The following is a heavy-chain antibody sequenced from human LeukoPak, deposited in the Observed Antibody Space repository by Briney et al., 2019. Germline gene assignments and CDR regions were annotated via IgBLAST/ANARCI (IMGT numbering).Heavy chain of an antibody. CDR1: GFTFSSYG. D-gene: IGHD2-2*03. CDR2: ISYDGSNK. V-gene: IGHV3-30*18. J-gene: IGHJ6*02. CDR3: AKDILDIVVVPAAMSVTYYYYGVDV. Sequence: PGRSLRLSCAASGFTFSSYGMHWVRQAPGKGLEWVAVISYDGSNKYYADSVKGRFTISRDNSKNTLYLQMNSLRAEDTAVYYCAKDILDIVVVPAAMSVTYYYYGVDVWGQGTTVTVSS.